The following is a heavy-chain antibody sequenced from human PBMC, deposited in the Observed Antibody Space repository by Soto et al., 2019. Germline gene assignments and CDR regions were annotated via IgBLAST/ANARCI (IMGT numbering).Heavy chain of an antibody. CDR1: GYSFTSDN. CDR3: AREGPPVLD. J-gene: IGHJ4*02. Sequence: ASVKVSCKASGYSFTSDNINWVRQAPGQGLEWMGWISPYNGNTNSAQKFQGRVTLTTDTSTSTAYMELKSLTSDDTAVYYCAREGPPVLDWGQGTLVTVSS. V-gene: IGHV1-18*01. CDR2: ISPYNGNT.